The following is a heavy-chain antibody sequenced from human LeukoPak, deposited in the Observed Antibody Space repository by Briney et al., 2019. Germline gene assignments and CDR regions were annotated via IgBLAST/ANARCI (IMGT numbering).Heavy chain of an antibody. CDR2: INSDGRST. J-gene: IGHJ4*02. CDR3: ARNSNGMSN. D-gene: IGHD2-8*01. V-gene: IGHV3-74*01. CDR1: RFTFTNYG. Sequence: GGSLRLSCVASRFTFTNYGMMWVRPAPGKGLVWVSYINSDGRSTTYADSVKGRFTISRDNAKNTLYLQMSSLRAEDTAMYYCARNSNGMSNWGQGTLVIVSS.